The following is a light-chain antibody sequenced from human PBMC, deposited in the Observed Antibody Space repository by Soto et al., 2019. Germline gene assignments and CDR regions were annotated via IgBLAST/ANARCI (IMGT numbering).Light chain of an antibody. V-gene: IGKV3-15*01. J-gene: IGKJ1*01. CDR2: GTS. Sequence: EIVMTQSPVTLSVSPGERATLSCRASQNISRSLAWYQQKPGQGPSLLIYGTSPRAGGVPARFSGGGSGTEFTLTITSLQSEDFATYYCQQSYSTLWTFGQGTKVEIK. CDR3: QQSYSTLWT. CDR1: QNISRS.